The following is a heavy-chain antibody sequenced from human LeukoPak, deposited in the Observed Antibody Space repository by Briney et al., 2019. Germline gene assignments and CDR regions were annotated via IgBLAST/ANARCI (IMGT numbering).Heavy chain of an antibody. CDR2: IYYTGNT. V-gene: IGHV4-30-4*07. CDR1: GGSISSGGNS. Sequence: SETLSLTCAVSGGSISSGGNSWNWIRQPPGKGLEWNAYIYYTGNTYYNPSLEGRVSISVDTSKNQVSLKLSSVTAADTAVYYCARTGVVIELSYMDVWGKGTTITVSS. J-gene: IGHJ6*03. D-gene: IGHD3-3*01. CDR3: ARTGVVIELSYMDV.